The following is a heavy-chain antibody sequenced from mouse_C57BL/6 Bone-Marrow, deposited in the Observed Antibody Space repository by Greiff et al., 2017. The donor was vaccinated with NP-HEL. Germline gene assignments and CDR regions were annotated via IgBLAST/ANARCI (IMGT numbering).Heavy chain of an antibody. CDR2: IYPRSGNT. D-gene: IGHD4-1*01. V-gene: IGHV1-81*01. J-gene: IGHJ3*01. CDR1: GYTFTSYG. CDR3: AQTGAWFAY. Sequence: QVQLQQSGAELARPGASVKLSCKASGYTFTSYGISWVKQRTGQGLEWIGEIYPRSGNTYYNEKFKGKATLTADKSSSTAYMELRSLTSEDSAVYLCAQTGAWFAYGGQGTLVTVSA.